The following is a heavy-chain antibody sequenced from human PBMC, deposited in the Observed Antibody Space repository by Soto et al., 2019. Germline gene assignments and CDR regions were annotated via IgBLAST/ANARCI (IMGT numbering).Heavy chain of an antibody. V-gene: IGHV1-3*01. CDR2: INAGNGNT. J-gene: IGHJ4*02. Sequence: QVQLVQSGAEVKKPGASVKVSCKASGYTFTSYAMHWVRQAPGQRLEWMGWINAGNGNTKYSQKFQGRVTITRDTSAGTAYMELSSLRSEDTAVYYCARGTVVSPFDYWGQGTLVTVSS. CDR1: GYTFTSYA. D-gene: IGHD2-15*01. CDR3: ARGTVVSPFDY.